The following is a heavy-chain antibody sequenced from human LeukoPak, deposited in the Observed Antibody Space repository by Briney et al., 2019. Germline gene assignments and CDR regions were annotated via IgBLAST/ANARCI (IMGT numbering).Heavy chain of an antibody. CDR3: ARGIVGATDGGYYYYMDV. J-gene: IGHJ6*03. V-gene: IGHV1-46*03. CDR1: GYTFTGYY. CDR2: INPSGGST. Sequence: ASVKVSCKASGYTFTGYYMHWVRQAPGQGLEWMGIINPSGGSTSYAQKFQGRVTMTRDTSTSTDYMELSSLRSEDTAVYYCARGIVGATDGGYYYYMDVWGKGTTVTVSS. D-gene: IGHD1-26*01.